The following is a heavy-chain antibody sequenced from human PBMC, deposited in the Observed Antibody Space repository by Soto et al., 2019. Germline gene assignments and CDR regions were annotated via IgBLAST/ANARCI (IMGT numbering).Heavy chain of an antibody. CDR1: GYTFTGYA. CDR2: INAGNGNT. V-gene: IGHV1-3*05. J-gene: IGHJ4*02. CDR3: ARDVAVAADFDY. D-gene: IGHD6-19*01. Sequence: QVQLVQSGAEEKKPGASVKVSCKASGYTFTGYAMHWVRPAPGQRLEWMGWINAGNGNTKYSQKFQGRVTITRDTSASTAYMELSSLRSEDTAVYYCARDVAVAADFDYWGQGTLVTVSS.